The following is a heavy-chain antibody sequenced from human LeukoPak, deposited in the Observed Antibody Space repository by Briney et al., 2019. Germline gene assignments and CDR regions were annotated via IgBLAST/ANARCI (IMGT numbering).Heavy chain of an antibody. J-gene: IGHJ4*02. Sequence: SETLSLTCAVYGGSFSGYYWSWIRQPPGKGLEWIGEINHSGSTDYNPSLKSRVTISVDTSKNQFSLKLSSVTAADTAVYYCARGLSANKRLPRYFDYWGQGTLVTVSS. D-gene: IGHD1-1*01. CDR1: GGSFSGYY. CDR2: INHSGST. V-gene: IGHV4-34*01. CDR3: ARGLSANKRLPRYFDY.